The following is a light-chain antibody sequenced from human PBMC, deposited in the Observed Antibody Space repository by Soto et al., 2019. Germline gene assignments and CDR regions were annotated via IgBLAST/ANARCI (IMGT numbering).Light chain of an antibody. CDR3: TSYTSPSTLYYV. CDR1: SSDVGAFNY. CDR2: DVS. Sequence: QSVLTQPAAVSGSPGESGTISCTGTSSDVGAFNYVSWYQQHPGKAPKLLIYDVSDRPSGVANRFSGSKSGNTASLTISGLQSEDEAAYFCTSYTSPSTLYYVFGPGTKVTVL. J-gene: IGLJ1*01. V-gene: IGLV2-14*03.